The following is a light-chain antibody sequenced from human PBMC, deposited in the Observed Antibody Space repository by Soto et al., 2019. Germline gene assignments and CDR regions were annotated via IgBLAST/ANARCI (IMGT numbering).Light chain of an antibody. CDR2: DAS. CDR1: QPISSW. V-gene: IGKV1-5*01. J-gene: IGKJ1*01. Sequence: DIQMTQSPPTLAASVGDRVTITCRASQPISSWLAWYHQQPGKAPQLLIYDASNLESGVPSRLSGGGSGTEFTLTIRSLQPEDFGIYYCQQYENYWTFGQGTKVDIK. CDR3: QQYENYWT.